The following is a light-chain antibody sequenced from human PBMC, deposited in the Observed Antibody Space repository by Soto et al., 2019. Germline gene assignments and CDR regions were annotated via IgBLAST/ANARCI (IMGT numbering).Light chain of an antibody. CDR1: QSVSSN. CDR2: VAS. J-gene: IGKJ4*01. CDR3: QQYNVWPLT. V-gene: IGKV3-15*01. Sequence: IVMTQSPATLSVSPGERATLSCRASQSVSSNLAWYQQKPGQTPKLLIYVASTRATGIPSRFGGSGSGTEFTLTISSLQSEDFAFYYCQQYNVWPLTFGGGTKVEFK.